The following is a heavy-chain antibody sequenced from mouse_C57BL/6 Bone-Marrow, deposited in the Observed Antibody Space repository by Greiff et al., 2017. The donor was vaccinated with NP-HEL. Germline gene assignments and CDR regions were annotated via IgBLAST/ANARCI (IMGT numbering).Heavy chain of an antibody. J-gene: IGHJ1*03. Sequence: VKVVESGPGLVAPSQSLSITCTVSGFSLTSYGVHWVRQPPGKGLEWLVVIWSDGSTTYNSALKSRLSISKDNSKSQVFLKMNSLQTDDTAMYYCARHNYGSSYSYFDVWGTGTTVTVSS. V-gene: IGHV2-6-1*01. D-gene: IGHD1-1*01. CDR3: ARHNYGSSYSYFDV. CDR1: GFSLTSYG. CDR2: IWSDGST.